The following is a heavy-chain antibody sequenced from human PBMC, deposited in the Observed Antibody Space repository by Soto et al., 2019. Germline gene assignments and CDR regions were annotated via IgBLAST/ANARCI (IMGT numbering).Heavy chain of an antibody. Sequence: ASVKVSCKASGYTFTSYYMHWVRQAPGQGHEWMGIINPSGGSTSYAQKFQGRVTMTRDTSTSTVYMELSSLRSEDTAVYYCARERSDNGGLYWYFDLWCRGTLVTVST. CDR3: ARERSDNGGLYWYFDL. CDR1: GYTFTSYY. J-gene: IGHJ2*01. CDR2: INPSGGST. V-gene: IGHV1-46*03. D-gene: IGHD4-17*01.